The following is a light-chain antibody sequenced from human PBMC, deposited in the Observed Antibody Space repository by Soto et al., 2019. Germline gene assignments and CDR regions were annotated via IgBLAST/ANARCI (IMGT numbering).Light chain of an antibody. J-gene: IGLJ1*01. V-gene: IGLV2-14*01. CDR1: SSDVGGYNY. Sequence: QPVLTQPASVSGSPGQSITISCTGTSSDVGGYNYVSWYQQHPGKAPKLMIYEVSNRPSGISDRFSGSKSVNTASLTISGLQAEDESDYYCGSYSSTDTPFVFGTGTKVTVL. CDR3: GSYSSTDTPFV. CDR2: EVS.